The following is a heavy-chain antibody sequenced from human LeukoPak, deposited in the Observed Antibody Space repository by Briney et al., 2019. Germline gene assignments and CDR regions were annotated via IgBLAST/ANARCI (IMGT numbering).Heavy chain of an antibody. V-gene: IGHV1-24*01. Sequence: ASVKVSCKVSGYTLTELSMHWVRRAPGKGLEWMGGFDPEDGETIYAQKFQGRVTITEDTSTDTAYMELSSLRSEDTAVYYCTTDGIVADRLSFDPWGQGTLVTVSS. D-gene: IGHD5-12*01. CDR3: TTDGIVADRLSFDP. J-gene: IGHJ5*02. CDR2: FDPEDGET. CDR1: GYTLTELS.